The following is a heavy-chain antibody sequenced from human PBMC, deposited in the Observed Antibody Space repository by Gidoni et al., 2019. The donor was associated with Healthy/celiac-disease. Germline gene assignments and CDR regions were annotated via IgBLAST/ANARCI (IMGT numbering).Heavy chain of an antibody. J-gene: IGHJ5*02. Sequence: QVQLQQWGAGLLKPSETLSLTCAVYGGSFSGYYWSWIRQPPGKGLEWIGEINHSGSTNYNPSLKSRVTISVDTSKNQFSLKLSSVTAADTAVYYCARGGYDFWSGYVVWFDPWGQGTLVTVSS. CDR2: INHSGST. V-gene: IGHV4-34*01. CDR1: GGSFSGYY. CDR3: ARGGYDFWSGYVVWFDP. D-gene: IGHD3-3*01.